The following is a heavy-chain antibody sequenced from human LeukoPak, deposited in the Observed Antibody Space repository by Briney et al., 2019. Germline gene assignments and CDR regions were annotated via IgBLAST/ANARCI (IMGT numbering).Heavy chain of an antibody. CDR1: GFTFSSYG. CDR2: ISGSGGST. D-gene: IGHD3-9*01. CDR3: AKAGGDFDWLFGSYYYHMDV. Sequence: GGSLRLSCAASGFTFSSYGMSWVRQAPGKGLEWVSAISGSGGSTYYADSVKGRFTISRDNSKNTLYLQMNSLRAEDTAVYYCAKAGGDFDWLFGSYYYHMDVWGKGTTVTISS. J-gene: IGHJ6*03. V-gene: IGHV3-23*01.